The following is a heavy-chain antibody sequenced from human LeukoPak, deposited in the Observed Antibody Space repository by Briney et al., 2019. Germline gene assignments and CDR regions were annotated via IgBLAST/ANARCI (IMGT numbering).Heavy chain of an antibody. CDR1: GYTFTSYY. CDR2: INPSGGST. V-gene: IGHV1-46*01. Sequence: ASVKVSCKASGYTFTSYYMHWVRQAPGQGLEWMGIINPSGGSTSYAQKFQGRVTITTDESTSTAYMELSSLRSEDTAVYYCARDSEKIRGYCSSTSCRNYYYYMDVWGKGTTVTVSS. CDR3: ARDSEKIRGYCSSTSCRNYYYYMDV. J-gene: IGHJ6*03. D-gene: IGHD2-2*01.